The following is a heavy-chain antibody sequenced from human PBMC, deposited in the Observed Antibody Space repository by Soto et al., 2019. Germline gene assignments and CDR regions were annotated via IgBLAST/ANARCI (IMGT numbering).Heavy chain of an antibody. CDR1: GDTLSTYY. Sequence: VQLVQSGAEVKRPGASVKISCKASGDTLSTYYMHWARQAPGQGLEWMGIINPRSGKTNYPQKFQGRVPMTRDTSTTTGYMELSTLRSEDTAMYYCARGVGYSDSSGYPFDYWGQGTLVTVSS. CDR2: INPRSGKT. J-gene: IGHJ4*02. CDR3: ARGVGYSDSSGYPFDY. D-gene: IGHD3-22*01. V-gene: IGHV1-46*03.